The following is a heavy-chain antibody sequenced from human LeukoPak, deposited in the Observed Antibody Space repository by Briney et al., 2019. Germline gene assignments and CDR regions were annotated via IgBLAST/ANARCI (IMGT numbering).Heavy chain of an antibody. J-gene: IGHJ4*02. Sequence: PPGGSLRLSCAASGFTFNKYWMSWVRQAPGKGLEWVANIKKDGSEKYYVDSVKGRFTISRDNAKNSLYLQMNSLRAEDTAVYYCARDYRLSIAAVMYWGQGTLVTVSS. CDR1: GFTFNKYW. V-gene: IGHV3-7*01. D-gene: IGHD6-13*01. CDR3: ARDYRLSIAAVMY. CDR2: IKKDGSEK.